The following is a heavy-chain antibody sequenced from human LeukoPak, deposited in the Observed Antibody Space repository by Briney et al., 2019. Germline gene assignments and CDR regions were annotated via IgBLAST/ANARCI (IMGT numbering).Heavy chain of an antibody. CDR3: ARVYAPSGYGAYYFDF. Sequence: GGSLRLSCAASGFIFSDYYMSWIRQAPGKGLEWVSYISSSSSYTNYADSVKGRFTISRDNAKNSLYLQMNSLGAEDTAVYYCARVYAPSGYGAYYFDFWGQGTLVTVSS. CDR2: ISSSSSYT. V-gene: IGHV3-11*06. D-gene: IGHD5-12*01. J-gene: IGHJ4*02. CDR1: GFIFSDYY.